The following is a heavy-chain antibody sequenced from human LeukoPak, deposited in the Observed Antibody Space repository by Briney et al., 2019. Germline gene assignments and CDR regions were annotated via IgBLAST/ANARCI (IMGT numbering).Heavy chain of an antibody. J-gene: IGHJ4*02. Sequence: ESSETLSLTCDVSGGSMNRNYWSWIRQPPGKGLEWIGYIHYSGSTNYNPSLKSRVTITEDTSKNQFSLKLSSVTAADTAFYYCARGRPLVYFDYWGQGALVTVSS. V-gene: IGHV4-59*01. D-gene: IGHD6-6*01. CDR2: IHYSGST. CDR1: GGSMNRNY. CDR3: ARGRPLVYFDY.